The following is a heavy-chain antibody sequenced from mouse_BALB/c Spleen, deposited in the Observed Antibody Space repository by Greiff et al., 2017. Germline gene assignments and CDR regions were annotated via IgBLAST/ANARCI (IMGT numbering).Heavy chain of an antibody. J-gene: IGHJ3*01. CDR2: IYPSDSYT. V-gene: IGHV1-69*02. Sequence: QVQLQQPGAELVRPGASVKLSCKASGYTFTSYWINWVKQRPGQGLEWIGNIYPSDSYTNYNQKFKDKATLTVDKSSSTAYMELRSLTSEDTAVYYCARLGGNYVPWFAYWGQGTLVTVSA. CDR1: GYTFTSYW. D-gene: IGHD2-1*01. CDR3: ARLGGNYVPWFAY.